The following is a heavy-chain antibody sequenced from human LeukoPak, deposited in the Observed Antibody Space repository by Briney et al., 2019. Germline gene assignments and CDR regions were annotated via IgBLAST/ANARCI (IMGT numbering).Heavy chain of an antibody. CDR2: IKSDVSKT. CDR1: GYSFSTDW. Sequence: GGSLRLSCAASGYSFSTDWMHWVRQAPGKGLVWVARIKSDVSKTDYAASVKGRFTISRDDANNILYLQMNSLRVDDTAVYYCTAIRPDYWGQEPWSPSPQ. J-gene: IGHJ4*01. CDR3: TAIRPDY. V-gene: IGHV3-74*01. D-gene: IGHD2-21*02.